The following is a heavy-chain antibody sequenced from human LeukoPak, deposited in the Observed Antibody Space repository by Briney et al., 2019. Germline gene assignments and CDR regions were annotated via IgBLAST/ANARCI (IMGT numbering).Heavy chain of an antibody. CDR1: GYTFTSYY. CDR3: ATVNSSGWYWVWFDP. CDR2: FDPEDGET. V-gene: IGHV1-24*01. J-gene: IGHJ5*02. D-gene: IGHD6-19*01. Sequence: ASVKVSCKASGYTFTSYYMHWVRQAPGKGLEWMGGFDPEDGETIYAQKFQGRVTMTEDTSTDTAYMELSSLRSEDTAVYYCATVNSSGWYWVWFDPWGQGTLVTVSS.